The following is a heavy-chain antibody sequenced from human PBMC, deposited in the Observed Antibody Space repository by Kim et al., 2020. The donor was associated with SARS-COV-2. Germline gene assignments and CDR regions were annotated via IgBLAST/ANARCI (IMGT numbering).Heavy chain of an antibody. CDR3: ANEFVYDSSGYYYQRTDFDY. CDR2: ISGSGGST. D-gene: IGHD3-22*01. Sequence: GGSLRLSCAASGFTFSSYAMSWVRQAPGKGLEWVSAISGSGGSTYYADSVKGRFTISRDNSKNTLYLQMNSLRAEDTAVYYCANEFVYDSSGYYYQRTDFDYWGQGTLVTVSS. J-gene: IGHJ4*02. V-gene: IGHV3-23*01. CDR1: GFTFSSYA.